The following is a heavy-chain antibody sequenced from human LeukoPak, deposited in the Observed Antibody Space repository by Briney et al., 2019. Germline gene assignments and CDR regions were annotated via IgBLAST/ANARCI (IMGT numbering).Heavy chain of an antibody. Sequence: PSETLSLTCAVYGGSFSGYYWSWIRQPPGKGLEWIGEINHSGSTNYNPSLKSRVTISVDTSKNQFSLKLSSVAAADTAVYYCARGRDGQWLTTGGYYFDYWGQGTLVTVS. D-gene: IGHD6-19*01. CDR1: GGSFSGYY. J-gene: IGHJ4*02. CDR2: INHSGST. V-gene: IGHV4-34*01. CDR3: ARGRDGQWLTTGGYYFDY.